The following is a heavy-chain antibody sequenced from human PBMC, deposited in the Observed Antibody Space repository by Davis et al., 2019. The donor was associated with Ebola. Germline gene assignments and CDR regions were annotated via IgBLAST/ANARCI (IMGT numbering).Heavy chain of an antibody. Sequence: GESLKISCAASGFTFSNAWMSWVRQAPGKGLEWVGRIKSKTDGGTTDYAAPVKGRFTISRDDSKNTPYLQMNSLKTEDTAVYYCTTVIRDGYNSDYWGQGTLVTVSS. D-gene: IGHD5-24*01. CDR3: TTVIRDGYNSDY. V-gene: IGHV3-15*01. CDR1: GFTFSNAW. CDR2: IKSKTDGGTT. J-gene: IGHJ4*02.